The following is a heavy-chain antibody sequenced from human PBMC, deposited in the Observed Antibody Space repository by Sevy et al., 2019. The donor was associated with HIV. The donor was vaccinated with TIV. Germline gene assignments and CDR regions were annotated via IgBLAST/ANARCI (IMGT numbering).Heavy chain of an antibody. D-gene: IGHD6-19*01. CDR2: IWYDGSNK. Sequence: GGSLRLSCVASGFTVSTYGMHWVSEAPGKGLELVAVIWYDGSNKEYVDSVKGRLTISRDNSKDRLYLQMNSLRAEDTAVYYCARENIAVAGIGYYFDHWGQGTLVTVSS. V-gene: IGHV3-33*01. CDR3: ARENIAVAGIGYYFDH. J-gene: IGHJ4*02. CDR1: GFTVSTYG.